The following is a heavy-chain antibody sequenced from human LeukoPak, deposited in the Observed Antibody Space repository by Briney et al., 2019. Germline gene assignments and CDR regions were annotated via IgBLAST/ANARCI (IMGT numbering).Heavy chain of an antibody. CDR1: GFTFSSYS. D-gene: IGHD6-19*01. Sequence: GGSLRLSCAASGFTFSSYSMNWVRQAPGKGLAWVSRIKSDGSRTYYADSVKGRFTISRDNAKSTLYLQMDSLRAEDTAVYYCARALSSAWGLVDCWGQGTLVTVSS. CDR2: IKSDGSRT. J-gene: IGHJ4*02. V-gene: IGHV3-74*01. CDR3: ARALSSAWGLVDC.